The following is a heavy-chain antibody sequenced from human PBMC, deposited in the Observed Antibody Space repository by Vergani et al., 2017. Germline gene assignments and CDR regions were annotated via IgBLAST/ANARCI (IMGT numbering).Heavy chain of an antibody. Sequence: EVQMVESGGGLVTPGGFLRLSCVASGFTFSHYSMNWVRQAPGKGLEWVSSISGHNDDVYYADSVKGRFTISRDNAKNSLYLDMGSLRAEDTAVDYCVRDVRVARTWGQGTLVAVSS. CDR3: VRDVRVART. CDR2: ISGHNDDV. V-gene: IGHV3-21*01. J-gene: IGHJ3*01. CDR1: GFTFSHYS.